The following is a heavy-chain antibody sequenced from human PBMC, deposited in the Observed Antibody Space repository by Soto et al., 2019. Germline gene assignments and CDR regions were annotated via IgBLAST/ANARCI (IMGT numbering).Heavy chain of an antibody. CDR1: GFTFSSYA. V-gene: IGHV3-64*01. Sequence: EVQLVESGGGLVQPGGSLRLSCAASGFTFSSYAMHWVRQAPGKGLEYVSAISSNGGSTYYANSVNGRFTISRDNSKNTLYLQMGSLRAEDMAVYYCARQGMVVSSYYFDYWGQGTLVTVSS. D-gene: IGHD2-8*02. J-gene: IGHJ4*02. CDR2: ISSNGGST. CDR3: ARQGMVVSSYYFDY.